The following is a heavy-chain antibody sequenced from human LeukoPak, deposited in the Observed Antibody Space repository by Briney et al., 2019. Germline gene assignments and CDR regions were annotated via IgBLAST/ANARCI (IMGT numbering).Heavy chain of an antibody. D-gene: IGHD6-13*01. J-gene: IGHJ6*03. CDR2: IYYSGST. Sequence: PSETLSLTCTVSGGSISSYYWSWIRQPPGKGLEWIGYIYYSGSTNYNPSLKSRVTISVDTSKNQFSLKLSSVTAADTAVYYCARGYSSSWPYYYYDMDVWGKGTTVTVSS. CDR1: GGSISSYY. CDR3: ARGYSSSWPYYYYDMDV. V-gene: IGHV4-59*01.